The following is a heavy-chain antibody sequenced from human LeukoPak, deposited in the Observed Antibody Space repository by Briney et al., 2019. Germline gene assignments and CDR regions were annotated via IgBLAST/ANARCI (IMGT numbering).Heavy chain of an antibody. CDR1: GFTFSSYS. CDR2: ISWNSGSI. J-gene: IGHJ6*02. D-gene: IGHD1-26*01. CDR3: AKDRVRGSGSYEDDYYYGMDV. V-gene: IGHV3-9*01. Sequence: PGGSLRLSCAASGFTFSSYSMNWVRQAPGKGLEWVSGISWNSGSIGYADSVKGRFTISRDNAKNSLYLQMNSLRAEDTALYYCAKDRVRGSGSYEDDYYYGMDVWGQGATVTVSS.